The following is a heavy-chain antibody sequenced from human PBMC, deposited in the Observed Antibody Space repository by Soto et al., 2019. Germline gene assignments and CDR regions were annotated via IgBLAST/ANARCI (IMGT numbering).Heavy chain of an antibody. Sequence: EVQLVESGGGLVQPGGSLRLSCAASGFTFSSYWMSWVRQAPGKGLEWVANIKQDGSEKYYVDSVKGRFTISRDNAKNSVYLQMNSLRAEDTAVYYCARRIAAAGDWFDPWGQGTLVTVSS. CDR3: ARRIAAAGDWFDP. V-gene: IGHV3-7*04. CDR2: IKQDGSEK. CDR1: GFTFSSYW. D-gene: IGHD6-13*01. J-gene: IGHJ5*02.